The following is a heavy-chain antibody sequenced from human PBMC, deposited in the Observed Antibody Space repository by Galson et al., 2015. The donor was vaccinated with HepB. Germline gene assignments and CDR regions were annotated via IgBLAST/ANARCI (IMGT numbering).Heavy chain of an antibody. V-gene: IGHV1-69*13. D-gene: IGHD4-17*01. CDR3: ARGTRGDDYEGGFDY. CDR2: IIPIFDTA. Sequence: SVKVSCKASGGTFSSYAISWVRQAPGQGLEWMGGIIPIFDTANYAQKFQGRVTITADESTSTAYMELSSLRSEDTAVYYCARGTRGDDYEGGFDYWGQGTLVTVSS. J-gene: IGHJ4*02. CDR1: GGTFSSYA.